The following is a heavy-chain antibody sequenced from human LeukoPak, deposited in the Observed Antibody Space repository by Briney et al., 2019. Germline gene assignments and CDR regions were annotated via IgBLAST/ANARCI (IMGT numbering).Heavy chain of an antibody. J-gene: IGHJ4*02. V-gene: IGHV4-59*11. Sequence: SETLSFTCTSSGVSISSLYWSWIRQPPGKGLEWIGYIYYSGSTNYNPSLKSRVTISVDTSKNQFSLKLSSVTAADTAVYYCATELWGGFVYWGQGTLVTVSS. D-gene: IGHD3-16*01. CDR3: ATELWGGFVY. CDR1: GVSISSLY. CDR2: IYYSGST.